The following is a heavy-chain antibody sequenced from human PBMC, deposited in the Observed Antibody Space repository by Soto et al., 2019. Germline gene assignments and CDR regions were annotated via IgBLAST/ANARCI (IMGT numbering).Heavy chain of an antibody. J-gene: IGHJ5*02. Sequence: PSQTLSLTCAISGDSVSSYSAAWNWIRQAPSGGLEWLGRTYYRSRFFSDYAESVKSRIIINPDTSKNQFSLQLKSVTPEDTAVYYCLRDRYRSSGWFDPWGQGAPVTVSS. D-gene: IGHD3-10*01. V-gene: IGHV6-1*01. CDR3: LRDRYRSSGWFDP. CDR2: TYYRSRFFS. CDR1: GDSVSSYSAA.